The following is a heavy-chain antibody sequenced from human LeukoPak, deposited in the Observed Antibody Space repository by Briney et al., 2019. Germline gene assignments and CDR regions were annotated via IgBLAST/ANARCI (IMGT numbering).Heavy chain of an antibody. CDR3: TRVRIAVAGRGRYFDY. J-gene: IGHJ4*02. CDR1: GFTFGDYA. V-gene: IGHV3-49*04. Sequence: HPGRSLRLSCTASGFTFGDYAMSWVRQAPGKGLEWVGFTRSKAYGGTTEYAASVKGRFTISRDDSKSIAYLQMNSLKTEDTAVHYCTRVRIAVAGRGRYFDYWGQGALVTVSS. CDR2: TRSKAYGGTT. D-gene: IGHD6-19*01.